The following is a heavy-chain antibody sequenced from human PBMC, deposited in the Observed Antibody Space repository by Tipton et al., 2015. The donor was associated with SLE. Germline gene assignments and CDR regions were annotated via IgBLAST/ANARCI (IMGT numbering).Heavy chain of an antibody. J-gene: IGHJ4*02. CDR3: AREGPTVTTPKDSFDY. D-gene: IGHD4-17*01. CDR1: GFTFSSYE. Sequence: SLRLSCAASGFTFSSYEMNWVRQAPGKGLEWVSYISSSGSTIYYADSVKGRFTISRDNAKNSLYLQMNSLRAEDTAVYYCAREGPTVTTPKDSFDYWGQGTLVTVSS. V-gene: IGHV3-48*03. CDR2: ISSSGSTI.